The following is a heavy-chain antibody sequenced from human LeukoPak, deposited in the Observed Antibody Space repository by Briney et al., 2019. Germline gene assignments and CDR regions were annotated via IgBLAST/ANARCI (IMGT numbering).Heavy chain of an antibody. Sequence: PGGSLRLSCAASGFTFSSYGIHWVRQASGKGLEWVAAISYDGTNKYYTDSVKGRFTISRDNSQNTVYLQMNSLRAEDTAVYFCAKRYSSAWDFDNWGQGTLVTVSS. V-gene: IGHV3-30*18. CDR2: ISYDGTNK. J-gene: IGHJ4*02. D-gene: IGHD6-19*01. CDR3: AKRYSSAWDFDN. CDR1: GFTFSSYG.